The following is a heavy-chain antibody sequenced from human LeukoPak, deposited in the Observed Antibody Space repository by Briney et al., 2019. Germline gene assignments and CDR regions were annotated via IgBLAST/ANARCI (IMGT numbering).Heavy chain of an antibody. CDR2: IKQDGSEK. Sequence: GGSLRPSCAASGFTFSSYWMSWVRQAPGKGLEWVANIKQDGSEKYYVDSVKGRFTISRDNAKNSLYLQMNSLRAEDTAVYYCARDSGYRYDFWSPRLDYWGQGTLVTVSS. J-gene: IGHJ4*02. D-gene: IGHD3-3*01. CDR3: ARDSGYRYDFWSPRLDY. V-gene: IGHV3-7*01. CDR1: GFTFSSYW.